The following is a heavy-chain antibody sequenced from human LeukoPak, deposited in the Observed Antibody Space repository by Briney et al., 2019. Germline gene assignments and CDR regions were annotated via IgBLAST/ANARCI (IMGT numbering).Heavy chain of an antibody. CDR1: GYSISSGYY. Sequence: PSETLSLTCTVSGYSISSGYYWGWIRQSPGKGLEWIGSIYHSGSTYYNPSLKSRVTTSVDTSKNQFSLKLNSVTAADTATYYCLRDLDFWGQGILVTVSS. V-gene: IGHV4-38-2*02. CDR2: IYHSGST. J-gene: IGHJ4*02. CDR3: LRDLDF.